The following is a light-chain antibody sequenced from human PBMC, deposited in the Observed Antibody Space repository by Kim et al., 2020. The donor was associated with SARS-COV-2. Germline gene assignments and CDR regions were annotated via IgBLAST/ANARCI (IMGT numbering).Light chain of an antibody. CDR3: QQRSNWPIT. V-gene: IGKV3-11*01. J-gene: IGKJ5*01. Sequence: PGERATLSCRAGQSVGTPLAGYQQRPGQALRLPLHDASNRATGIPARFSGSGSGTDFPLSISSLGPEDVAVYYCQQRSNWPITFGQGTRLESK. CDR1: QSVGTP. CDR2: DAS.